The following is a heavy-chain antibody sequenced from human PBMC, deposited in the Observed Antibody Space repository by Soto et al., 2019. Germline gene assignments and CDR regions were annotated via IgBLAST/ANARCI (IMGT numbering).Heavy chain of an antibody. Sequence: GGSLRLSCAASGFTFSSYAMSWVRQAPGRGLEWVSSISSSSSYIYYADSVKGRFTISRDNAKNSLYLQMNSLRAEDTAVYYCARDRLANDAFDIWGQGTMFTVS. CDR1: GFTFSSYA. J-gene: IGHJ3*02. CDR2: ISSSSSYI. V-gene: IGHV3-21*01. CDR3: ARDRLANDAFDI.